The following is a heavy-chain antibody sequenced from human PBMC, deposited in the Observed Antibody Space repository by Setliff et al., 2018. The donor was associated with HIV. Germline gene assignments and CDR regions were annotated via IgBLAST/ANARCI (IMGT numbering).Heavy chain of an antibody. Sequence: GESLKISCTTSGFTFGDYAMSWVRQAPGKGLEWVGFIRSKAYGGTIEYAASVKGRFTISRDDSKGIAYLQMNSLKTGDTAVYYCTPTDYGGSDYWGQGTLVTVSS. CDR3: TPTDYGGSDY. J-gene: IGHJ4*02. CDR1: GFTFGDYA. V-gene: IGHV3-49*04. CDR2: IRSKAYGGTI. D-gene: IGHD3-10*01.